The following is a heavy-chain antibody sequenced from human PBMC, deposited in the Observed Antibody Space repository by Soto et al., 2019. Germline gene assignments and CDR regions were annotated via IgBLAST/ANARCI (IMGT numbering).Heavy chain of an antibody. J-gene: IGHJ4*02. CDR2: IYSDGST. Sequence: PGGSLRLSCAASGFIVSTNDMSWVRQDPGKGLEWVSVIYSDGSTDYTDSVKGRFTISRDNSKNTLYLQMNSLRAEDTAVYYCARGNWRFTVGPNAWGQGTLVTVSS. V-gene: IGHV3-53*01. D-gene: IGHD1-20*01. CDR3: ARGNWRFTVGPNA. CDR1: GFIVSTND.